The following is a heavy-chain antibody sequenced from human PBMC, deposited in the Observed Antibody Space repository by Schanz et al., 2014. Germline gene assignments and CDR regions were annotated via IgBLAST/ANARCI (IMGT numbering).Heavy chain of an antibody. J-gene: IGHJ4*02. V-gene: IGHV3-21*04. D-gene: IGHD3-16*01. CDR2: ISSSSMYI. CDR3: VRLDVHDY. CDR1: GFSFSIFA. Sequence: VQLLQSGGALVQPGGSLRLSCAASGFSFSIFAMTWVRQAPGQGLEWVSSISSSSMYIYQADSMRGRFTISRDNAKNSLYLQMNSLRAEDTAVYYCVRLDVHDYWGQGTLVTVSS.